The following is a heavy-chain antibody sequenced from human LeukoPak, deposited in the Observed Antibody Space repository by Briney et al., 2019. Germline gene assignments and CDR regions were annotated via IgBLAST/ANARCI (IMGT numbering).Heavy chain of an antibody. CDR2: SYYRSRWYK. CDR1: GDSVSSNRVA. V-gene: IGHV6-1*01. D-gene: IGHD2-21*02. CDR3: ARGVGSAVGDWFDP. J-gene: IGHJ5*02. Sequence: SQTLSLTCAISGDSVSSNRVAWNWIRQSPSRGLEWLGRSYYRSRWYKEYAASVKSRITINADTSENQFSLQPNSVTPEDTAVYYCARGVGSAVGDWFDPWGQGTLVTVSS.